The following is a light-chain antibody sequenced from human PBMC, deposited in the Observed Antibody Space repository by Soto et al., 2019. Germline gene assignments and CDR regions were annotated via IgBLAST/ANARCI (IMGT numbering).Light chain of an antibody. V-gene: IGKV3-20*01. J-gene: IGKJ2*01. CDR2: GAS. Sequence: EIVLTQSPGTLSLSPGERATLSCRASQSVRSNYLAWYQRKPGQAPRLLIYGASNRATGIPDRFSGTGSGTDFTLTISRLEPEDFAVYYCQQYGGSPYTFGQGTKLEIK. CDR1: QSVRSNY. CDR3: QQYGGSPYT.